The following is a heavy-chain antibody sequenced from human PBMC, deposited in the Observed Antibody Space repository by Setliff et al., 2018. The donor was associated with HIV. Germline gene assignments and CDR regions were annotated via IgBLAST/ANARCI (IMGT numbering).Heavy chain of an antibody. CDR1: GFTFSSYE. Sequence: GGSLRLSCAASGFTFSSYEMNWVRQAPGKGLEWASYISSSDNTIHYADSVRGRFTISRDNAKNSLYLQMNSLRAEDTAVYYCARPNYYDSSGSFDYWGQGTLVTVSS. CDR2: ISSSDNTI. D-gene: IGHD3-22*01. CDR3: ARPNYYDSSGSFDY. V-gene: IGHV3-48*03. J-gene: IGHJ4*02.